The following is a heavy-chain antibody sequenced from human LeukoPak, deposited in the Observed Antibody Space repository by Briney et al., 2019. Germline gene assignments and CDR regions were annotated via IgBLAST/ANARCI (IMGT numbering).Heavy chain of an antibody. V-gene: IGHV4-59*08. J-gene: IGHJ4*02. D-gene: IGHD2-15*01. CDR3: ARTKDYCSGGSCYGFDY. Sequence: SETLSLTCTVSGGSISSYYWSWIRQPPGKGLEWIGYIYYSGSTNYNPSLKSRVTISVDTSKNQFSLKLSSETAADTAVYYCARTKDYCSGGSCYGFDYWGQGTLVTVSS. CDR2: IYYSGST. CDR1: GGSISSYY.